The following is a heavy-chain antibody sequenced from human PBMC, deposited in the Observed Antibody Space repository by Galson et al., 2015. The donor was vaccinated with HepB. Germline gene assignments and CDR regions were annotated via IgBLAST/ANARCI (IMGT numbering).Heavy chain of an antibody. J-gene: IGHJ6*02. CDR3: ARAGGSGNNYGMDV. V-gene: IGHV1-3*01. Sequence: SVKVSCKASGYTFTSYAMHWVRQAPGQRLEWMGWINAGNGNTKYSQKFQGRVTITRDTSASTAYMELSSLRSKDTAVYYCARAGGSGNNYGMDVWGQGTTVTVSS. D-gene: IGHD3-10*01. CDR1: GYTFTSYA. CDR2: INAGNGNT.